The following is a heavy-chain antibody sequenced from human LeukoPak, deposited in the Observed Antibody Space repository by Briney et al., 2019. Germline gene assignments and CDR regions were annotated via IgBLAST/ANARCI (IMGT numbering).Heavy chain of an antibody. Sequence: SGTLSLTCTVSGGSISSSSYYWGWIHQPPGKGLEWIGSIYYSGSTYYNPSLKSRVTISVDTSKNQFSLKLSSVTAADTAVYYCARQTTVTTHLLFDYWGQGTLVTVSS. D-gene: IGHD4-17*01. J-gene: IGHJ4*02. CDR2: IYYSGST. CDR1: GGSISSSSYY. CDR3: ARQTTVTTHLLFDY. V-gene: IGHV4-39*01.